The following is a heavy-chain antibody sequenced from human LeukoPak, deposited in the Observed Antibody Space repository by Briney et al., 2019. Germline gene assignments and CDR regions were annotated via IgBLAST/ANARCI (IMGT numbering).Heavy chain of an antibody. V-gene: IGHV4-39*07. CDR3: ARGGSTYDY. Sequence: SETLSLTCTVSGGSISSSSYYWGWIRQPPGKGLEWIGSIYYSGSTYYNPSLKSRVTISVDTSKNQFSLKLSSVTAADTAVYYCARGGSTYDYWGQGTLVTVSS. D-gene: IGHD3-16*01. J-gene: IGHJ4*02. CDR1: GGSISSSSYY. CDR2: IYYSGST.